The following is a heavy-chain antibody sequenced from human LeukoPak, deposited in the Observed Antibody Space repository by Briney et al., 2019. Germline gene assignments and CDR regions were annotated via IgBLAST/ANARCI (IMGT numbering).Heavy chain of an antibody. D-gene: IGHD3-3*01. CDR3: ASSHDFWSGSLFDY. J-gene: IGHJ4*02. CDR2: INHSGST. CDR1: GGSFNGYY. V-gene: IGHV4-34*01. Sequence: SETLSLTCAVYGGSFNGYYWSWIRQPPGKGLEWIGEINHSGSTNYSPSLKSRVTLSVDTSKNQFSLRLSSVTAADTAVYYCASSHDFWSGSLFDYWGQGALVTVSS.